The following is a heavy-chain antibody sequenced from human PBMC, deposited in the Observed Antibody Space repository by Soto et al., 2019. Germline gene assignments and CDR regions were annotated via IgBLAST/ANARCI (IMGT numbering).Heavy chain of an antibody. D-gene: IGHD2-21*02. Sequence: EVQLVASGGGLVQPGGSLRLSCVASGFSLSDHYMDWVRQAPGKGLEWLGLIRNEPYGYTTNYAASVKGRFTISRDDSKNSLFLQMDSLTAEDAAIYDGADVTWNGDDLLWGQGTVVPVSS. V-gene: IGHV3-72*01. CDR2: IRNEPYGYTT. CDR3: ADVTWNGDDLL. J-gene: IGHJ4*02. CDR1: GFSLSDHY.